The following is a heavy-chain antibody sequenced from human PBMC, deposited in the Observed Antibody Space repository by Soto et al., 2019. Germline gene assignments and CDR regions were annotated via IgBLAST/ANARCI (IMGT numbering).Heavy chain of an antibody. CDR3: ARGRGDTAMAWYY. J-gene: IGHJ4*02. D-gene: IGHD5-18*01. CDR1: GGSISSYD. CDR2: IYYSGST. V-gene: IGHV4-59*01. Sequence: SETLSLTCTVSGGSISSYDWSWIRQSPGKGLEWIGYIYYSGSTKYNPSLKSRVTISVDTSKNQFSLKLSSATAADTAVYYCARGRGDTAMAWYYWGQGTLVTVSS.